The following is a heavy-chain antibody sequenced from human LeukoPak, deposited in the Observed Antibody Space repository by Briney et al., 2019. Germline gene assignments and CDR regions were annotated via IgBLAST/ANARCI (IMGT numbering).Heavy chain of an antibody. CDR3: ARDLGLDYYGSGSYYRDY. CDR1: GFTFSSYS. D-gene: IGHD3-10*01. J-gene: IGHJ4*02. Sequence: GGSLRLSCAASGFTFSSYSMNWVRQAPGKGLEWVSSISSSSSYIYYADSVKGRFTISRDNAKNSLYLQMNSLRAEDTAVYYCARDLGLDYYGSGSYYRDYWGQGTLVTVSS. CDR2: ISSSSSYI. V-gene: IGHV3-21*01.